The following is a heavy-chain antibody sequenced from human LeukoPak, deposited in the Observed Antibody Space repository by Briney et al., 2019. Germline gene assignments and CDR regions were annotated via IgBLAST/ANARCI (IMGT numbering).Heavy chain of an antibody. D-gene: IGHD3-22*01. CDR2: ISSSGSTI. CDR1: GFTFSSYE. J-gene: IGHJ4*02. Sequence: HPGGSLRLSCAASGFTFSSYEMNWVRQAPGKGLEWVSYISSSGSTIYYADSVKGRFTISRDNAKNSLYLQMNSLRAEDTAVYYCARESGEDYYDSSGYYLFSNGGQGTLVTVSS. CDR3: ARESGEDYYDSSGYYLFSN. V-gene: IGHV3-48*03.